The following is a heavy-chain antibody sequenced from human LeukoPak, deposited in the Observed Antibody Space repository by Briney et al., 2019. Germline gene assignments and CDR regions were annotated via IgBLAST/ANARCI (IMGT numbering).Heavy chain of an antibody. J-gene: IGHJ4*02. CDR2: ISAYNGNT. Sequence: GASVKVSCKASGYTFTSYAISWVRQAPGQGLEWMGWISAYNGNTNYAQKLQGRVTMTTDTSTSTAYMELRSLRSDDTAVYYCARDDYGGNSELYYFDYWGQGTLVTVSS. V-gene: IGHV1-18*01. D-gene: IGHD4-23*01. CDR1: GYTFTSYA. CDR3: ARDDYGGNSELYYFDY.